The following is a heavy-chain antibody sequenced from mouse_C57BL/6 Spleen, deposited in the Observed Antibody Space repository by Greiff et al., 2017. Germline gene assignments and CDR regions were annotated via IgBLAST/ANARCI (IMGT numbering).Heavy chain of an antibody. J-gene: IGHJ4*01. CDR2: IWTGGGT. Sequence: VQLQESGPGLVAPSPSLSITCTVSGFSLTSYAISWVRQPPGQGLEWLGVIWTGGGTNYNSALKSRLSISTDNSKSQVFLRMNSQQTDDTARYYCARSLNSAMDYWGQGTSVTVSS. CDR3: ARSLNSAMDY. CDR1: GFSLTSYA. V-gene: IGHV2-9-1*01.